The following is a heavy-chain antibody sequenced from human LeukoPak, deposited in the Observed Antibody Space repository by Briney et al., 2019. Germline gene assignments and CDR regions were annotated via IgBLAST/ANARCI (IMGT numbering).Heavy chain of an antibody. J-gene: IGHJ3*02. CDR3: ARSGVAGTADVFDI. Sequence: SETLSLTCTVSGGSISSYYWSWIRQPPGKGLEWIGYIYYSGSTNYNPSLKSRVTISVDTSKNQFSLKLSSVTAADTAVYYCARSGVAGTADVFDIWGQGTMVTVSS. CDR1: GGSISSYY. V-gene: IGHV4-59*01. D-gene: IGHD6-19*01. CDR2: IYYSGST.